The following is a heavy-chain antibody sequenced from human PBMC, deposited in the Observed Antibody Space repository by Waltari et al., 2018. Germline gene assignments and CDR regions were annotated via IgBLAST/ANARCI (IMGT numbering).Heavy chain of an antibody. CDR3: ARSGGGTTTFGVAE. Sequence: QVQLVQSGAEVKKSGASVKVSCKASGYTFPDFFIHWVRRPPGQGLEWMGRINPNSGDTSYAQRFQGRVTMTGDTSITTAYMELTGLRSDDTAIYYCARSGGGTTTFGVAEWGQGSLVTVSS. J-gene: IGHJ4*02. CDR2: INPNSGDT. V-gene: IGHV1-2*06. CDR1: GYTFPDFF. D-gene: IGHD3-3*01.